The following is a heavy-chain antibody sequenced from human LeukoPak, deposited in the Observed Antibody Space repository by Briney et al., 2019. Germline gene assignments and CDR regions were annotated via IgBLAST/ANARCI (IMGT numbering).Heavy chain of an antibody. D-gene: IGHD2-2*03. J-gene: IGHJ6*02. CDR2: ISYDGSNK. Sequence: PGKSLRLSCAASGFTFSGYPIHWVRQAPGKGLEWVAVISYDGSNKYYADSVKGRFTISRDNSKNTLYLQMNSLRAEDTAVYYCARDRSGYYYYAMDVWGQGTTVTVSS. CDR3: ARDRSGYYYYAMDV. CDR1: GFTFSGYP. V-gene: IGHV3-30-3*01.